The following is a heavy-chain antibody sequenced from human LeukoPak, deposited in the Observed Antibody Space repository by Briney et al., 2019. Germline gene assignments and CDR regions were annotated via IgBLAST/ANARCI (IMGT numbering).Heavy chain of an antibody. CDR1: GFTFSNYS. V-gene: IGHV3-21*01. CDR3: AKGKDSVAGATNDY. J-gene: IGHJ4*02. Sequence: TGGSLRLSCAVSGFTFSNYSMSWVRQAPGKGLEWVSSISSSGTYKYYADSAKGRFTISRDNAKNSLYLQMNSLRAEDTAVYYCAKGKDSVAGATNDYWGQGTLVTVSS. CDR2: ISSSGTYK. D-gene: IGHD6-19*01.